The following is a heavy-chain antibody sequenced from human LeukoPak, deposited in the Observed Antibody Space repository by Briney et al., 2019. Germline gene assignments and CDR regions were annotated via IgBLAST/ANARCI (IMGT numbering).Heavy chain of an antibody. CDR1: GGSISSYY. CDR3: ATSTTVLTPGYFDL. D-gene: IGHD4-23*01. J-gene: IGHJ2*01. CDR2: LYYSGST. Sequence: PSETLSLTCTVSGGSISSYYWSWIRQPPGKGLEWIGYLYYSGSTNYNPSLKSRVTISVDTSKNQFSLNLSSVTAADTAVYYCATSTTVLTPGYFDLWGRGTLVTVSS. V-gene: IGHV4-59*08.